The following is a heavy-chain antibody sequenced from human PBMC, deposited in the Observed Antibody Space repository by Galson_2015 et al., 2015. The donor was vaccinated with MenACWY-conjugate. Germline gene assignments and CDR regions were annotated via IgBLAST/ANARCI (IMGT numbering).Heavy chain of an antibody. Sequence: QSGAEVKKPGESLTISCQGSGYSFTNYWIGWVRQMPGKGLEWMGIIYPGDSDTRYSPSFQGQVTISADKSITTAYLQWSSLKPSDTAVYYCATGTYSTSWYNWGQGTLVTVSS. CDR2: IYPGDSDT. CDR3: ATGTYSTSWYN. V-gene: IGHV5-51*03. CDR1: GYSFTNYW. J-gene: IGHJ4*02. D-gene: IGHD6-13*01.